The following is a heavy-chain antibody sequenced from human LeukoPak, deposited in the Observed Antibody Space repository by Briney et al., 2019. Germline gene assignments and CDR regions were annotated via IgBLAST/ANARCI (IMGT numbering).Heavy chain of an antibody. V-gene: IGHV1-8*02. CDR2: INPNSGNT. CDR3: ARARHTIYSGYGRSPDY. J-gene: IGHJ4*02. CDR1: GYTFTGYY. D-gene: IGHD5-12*01. Sequence: GASVKVSCKASGYTFTGYYMHWVRQAPGQGLEWMGWINPNSGNTGYAQKFQGRVTMTRNTSISTAYMELSSLRSEDTAVYYCARARHTIYSGYGRSPDYWGQGTLVTVSS.